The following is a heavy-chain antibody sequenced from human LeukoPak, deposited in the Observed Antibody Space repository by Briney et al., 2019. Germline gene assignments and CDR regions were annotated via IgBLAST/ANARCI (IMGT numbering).Heavy chain of an antibody. V-gene: IGHV2-5*01. CDR3: ALGTTVTTYYYYGLDV. J-gene: IGHJ6*02. CDR1: GFSLSTSGVG. CDR2: IYWNDDK. D-gene: IGHD4-17*01. Sequence: ESGPTLVKPTQTLTLTCTFSGFSLSTSGVGVGWIRQPPGKALEWLALIYWNDDKRYSPSLKSRLTITKDTSKNQVVLTMTNMDPVDTATYYCALGTTVTTYYYYGLDVWGQGTTVTVS.